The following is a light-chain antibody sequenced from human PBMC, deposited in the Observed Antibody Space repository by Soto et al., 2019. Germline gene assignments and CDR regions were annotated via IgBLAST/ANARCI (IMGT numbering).Light chain of an antibody. Sequence: QSALTQPASASGSPGQSITISCTGTSSDVGSYNYVSWYQQYPGKVPKLMIYEVSTRPSGVSSRFSGSKSGNTASLTISGLQAEDEADYYCSSYSSSSTVFGTGTKLTVL. CDR3: SSYSSSSTV. J-gene: IGLJ1*01. V-gene: IGLV2-14*01. CDR1: SSDVGSYNY. CDR2: EVS.